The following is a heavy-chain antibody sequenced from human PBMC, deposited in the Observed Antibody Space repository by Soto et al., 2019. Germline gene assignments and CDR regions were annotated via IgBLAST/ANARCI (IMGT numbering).Heavy chain of an antibody. CDR1: VFTLSDHY. D-gene: IGHD3-22*01. Sequence: VGSLRLSCACSVFTLSDHYIDCVRHSPGKCLEWVGRSRDKPQGYSTAYAASVKGRFTTSRDESKNSAYLQMNSLKTEDTAVYYCVRATYFSDSSGYNRCLEYWGQGTLVSVSS. CDR2: SRDKPQGYST. V-gene: IGHV3-72*01. CDR3: VRATYFSDSSGYNRCLEY. J-gene: IGHJ4*02.